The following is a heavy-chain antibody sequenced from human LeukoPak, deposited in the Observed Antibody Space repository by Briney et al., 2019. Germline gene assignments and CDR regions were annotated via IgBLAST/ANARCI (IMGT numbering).Heavy chain of an antibody. CDR1: GFSFSTYN. CDR3: AREGMWIQLWLRTNAFDI. Sequence: GGSLRLSCAASGFSFSTYNMNWVRQAPGKGLEWISSITSDSRYRYYADSVKGRFTISRDNAKNSLYLQMNSLRAEDTAVYYCAREGMWIQLWLRTNAFDIWGQGTMVTVSS. CDR2: ITSDSRYR. D-gene: IGHD5-18*01. V-gene: IGHV3-21*01. J-gene: IGHJ3*02.